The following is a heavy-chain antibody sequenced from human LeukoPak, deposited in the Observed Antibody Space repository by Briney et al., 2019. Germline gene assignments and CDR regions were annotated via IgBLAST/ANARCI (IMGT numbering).Heavy chain of an antibody. J-gene: IGHJ5*02. CDR2: IRYDGSNK. D-gene: IGHD6-13*01. CDR1: GFTFSSYG. V-gene: IGHV3-30*02. CDR3: ARIGGRYSSSRGWFDP. Sequence: GGSLRLSCAASGFTFSSYGMHWVRQAPGKGLEWVAFIRYDGSNKYYADSVKGRFTISRDNSKNTLYLQMNSLRAEDTAVYYCARIGGRYSSSRGWFDPWGQGTLVTVSS.